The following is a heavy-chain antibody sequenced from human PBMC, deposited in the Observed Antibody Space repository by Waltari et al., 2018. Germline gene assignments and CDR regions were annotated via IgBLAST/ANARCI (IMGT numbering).Heavy chain of an antibody. CDR1: GGSFSGYY. CDR2: INLRGST. V-gene: IGHV4-34*01. CDR3: ARGPAFSADYGGTLDY. D-gene: IGHD4-17*01. J-gene: IGHJ4*02. Sequence: QVQLQQWGAGLLKPSETLSLTCAVYGGSFSGYYWSWIRQPPGKGLEWIGEINLRGSTNSNPSLKSRVTISVDTSKNQFSLKLSSVTAADTAVYYCARGPAFSADYGGTLDYWGQGTLVTVSS.